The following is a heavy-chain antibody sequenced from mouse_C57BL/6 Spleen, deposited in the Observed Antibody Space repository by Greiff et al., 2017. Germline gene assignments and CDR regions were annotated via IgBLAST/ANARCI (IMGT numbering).Heavy chain of an antibody. CDR3: AETAQATLDY. V-gene: IGHV1-82*01. CDR1: GYAFSSSW. CDR2: IYPGDGDT. Sequence: VQLQQSGPELVKPGASVKISCKASGYAFSSSWMNWVKQRPGKGLEWIGRIYPGDGDTNYNGKFKGKATLTAAKSSSTAYMQLSSLTSEDSAVYFCAETAQATLDYWGQGTTLTVSS. J-gene: IGHJ2*01. D-gene: IGHD3-2*02.